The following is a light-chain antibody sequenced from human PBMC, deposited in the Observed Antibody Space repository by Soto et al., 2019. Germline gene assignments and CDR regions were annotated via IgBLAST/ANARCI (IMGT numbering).Light chain of an antibody. CDR2: DAS. CDR1: QSVSSS. J-gene: IGKJ5*01. CDR3: QQRSSSIT. V-gene: IGKV3-11*01. Sequence: EIVLTQSPVTLSLSPGERATLSCRASQSVSSSLAWYQQKPGQAPRLLIYDASNTATGIPARFRGSGSGTDFTLTISRLEPEDFAIYYCQQRSSSITFGQGTRLETK.